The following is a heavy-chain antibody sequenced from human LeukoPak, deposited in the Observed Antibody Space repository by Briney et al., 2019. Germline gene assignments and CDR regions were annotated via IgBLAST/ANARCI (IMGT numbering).Heavy chain of an antibody. CDR3: ARLKADVYYYYMDV. V-gene: IGHV4-38-2*02. Sequence: SETLSLTCTVSGYSISSGYFWGWIRQPPGKGLEWIGNVYHSGSTYYNPSLKSRVTISVDTSKNEFSLNLSSVTAADTAAYYCARLKADVYYYYMDVWGKGTTVTVSS. D-gene: IGHD5-24*01. J-gene: IGHJ6*03. CDR2: VYHSGST. CDR1: GYSISSGYF.